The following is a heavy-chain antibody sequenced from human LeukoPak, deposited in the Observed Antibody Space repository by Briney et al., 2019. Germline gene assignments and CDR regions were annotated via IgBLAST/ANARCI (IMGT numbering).Heavy chain of an antibody. V-gene: IGHV4-59*01. Sequence: SETLSLTCTVSGGSISSYYWSWIRQPPGKGLEWIGYIYYSGSTNYNPSLKSRVTISVDMSKNQFSLKLSSVTAADTAVYYCARDEDGDYFFDYWGQGTLVTVSS. CDR2: IYYSGST. CDR1: GGSISSYY. D-gene: IGHD4-17*01. J-gene: IGHJ4*02. CDR3: ARDEDGDYFFDY.